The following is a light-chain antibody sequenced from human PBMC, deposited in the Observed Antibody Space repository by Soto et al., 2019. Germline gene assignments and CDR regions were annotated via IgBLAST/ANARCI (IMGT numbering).Light chain of an antibody. V-gene: IGKV3-20*01. CDR2: DAS. Sequence: EIVLTQSPGTQSFSPGERATLSYRASQSVSSRCLAWYQQKPGQAPRLRIFDASTRATGIPDRFSGSGSGTDFTLTISRLEPEDFAMYYCLQYGSTPRTFGQGTKVDIK. J-gene: IGKJ1*01. CDR1: QSVSSRC. CDR3: LQYGSTPRT.